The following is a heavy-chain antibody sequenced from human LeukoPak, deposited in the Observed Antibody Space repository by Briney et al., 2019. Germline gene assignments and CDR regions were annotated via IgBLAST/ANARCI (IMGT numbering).Heavy chain of an antibody. CDR1: GFTFSSYA. D-gene: IGHD4-11*01. V-gene: IGHV3-23*01. Sequence: GGSLRLSCAASGFTFSSYAMIWVRQAPGKGLEWDSIISSSGDSTYYADSVKGRFTFSRDNSKNTLSLQMSSLGADDTAVYYCAKVGTIETTEELNWFDPWGQGTLVTVSS. CDR2: ISSSGDST. J-gene: IGHJ5*02. CDR3: AKVGTIETTEELNWFDP.